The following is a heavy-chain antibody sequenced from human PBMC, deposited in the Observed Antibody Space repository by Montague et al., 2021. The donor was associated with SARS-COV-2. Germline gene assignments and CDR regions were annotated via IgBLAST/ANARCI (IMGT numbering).Heavy chain of an antibody. D-gene: IGHD4-17*01. CDR1: GGSFSSFY. Sequence: SETLSLTCNVSGGSFSSFYWTWIRQPPGKGLEWIGYVYSTGNTNYNPSLKSRVTISVDTSKNHFSLELSSVTAADTAVYYCARDGGCRDYDYAFNIWGQGTMVTVSS. J-gene: IGHJ3*02. CDR2: VYSTGNT. V-gene: IGHV4-59*01. CDR3: ARDGGCRDYDYAFNI.